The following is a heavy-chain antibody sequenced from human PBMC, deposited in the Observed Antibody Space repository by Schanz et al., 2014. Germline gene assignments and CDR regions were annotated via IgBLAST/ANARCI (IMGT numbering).Heavy chain of an antibody. J-gene: IGHJ5*02. V-gene: IGHV3-23*01. CDR2: ISASGGST. CDR1: GFTFSTYA. CDR3: ATAECDILTDSYSRLDP. Sequence: EVQLLESGGGLVQPGGSLRLSCAASGFTFSTYAMSWVRQAPGKGLEWVSTISASGGSTYYADSVKGRFTISRDNSKNILYLQMNSLRSDDTAVYYCATAECDILTDSYSRLDPWGQGTLVTVSS. D-gene: IGHD3-9*01.